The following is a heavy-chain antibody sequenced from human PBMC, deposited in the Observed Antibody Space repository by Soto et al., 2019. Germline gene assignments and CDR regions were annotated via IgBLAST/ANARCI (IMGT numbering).Heavy chain of an antibody. CDR1: GFTFSRYW. CDR3: ARDQTVAGPTTFDY. D-gene: IGHD6-19*01. V-gene: IGHV3-74*01. CDR2: INDDGSGT. Sequence: EVQLVESGGGLVQPGGSLRLSCASSGFTFSRYWIHWVRQTPGKGLEFVSRINDDGSGTTYADSVKGRFTISRDNAKNTLYLQMNSLRAEDTAVYYCARDQTVAGPTTFDYCGQGTLVTVSS. J-gene: IGHJ4*02.